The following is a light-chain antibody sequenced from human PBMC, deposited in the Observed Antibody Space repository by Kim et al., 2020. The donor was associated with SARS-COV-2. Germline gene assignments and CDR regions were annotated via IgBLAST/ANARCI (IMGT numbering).Light chain of an antibody. J-gene: IGKJ2*01. CDR3: QQYNRPPYT. CDR1: QNINRL. Sequence: SAPVEDRVTVSCPASQNINRLLAVYPQKPGTAPKLLIYDASSLHSGVPSRVSGSGSGTEFTLSISSLQPDDFATYHCQQYNRPPYTFGQGTKLEI. V-gene: IGKV1-5*01. CDR2: DAS.